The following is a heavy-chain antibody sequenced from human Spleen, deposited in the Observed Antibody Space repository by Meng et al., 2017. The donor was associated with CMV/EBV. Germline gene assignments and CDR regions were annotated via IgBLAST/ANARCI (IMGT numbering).Heavy chain of an antibody. CDR2: IRFDGSNK. CDR3: SVFGSSSAFDY. CDR1: GFIFSDYG. Sequence: GGSLRLSCAVSGFIFSDYGMHWVRQAPGKGLEWVAFIRFDGSNKYYVESVKGRFTISRDNSKNTLNLQLNSLRAEDTAVYYCSVFGSSSAFDYWGQGTLVTVSS. V-gene: IGHV3-30*02. D-gene: IGHD6-6*01. J-gene: IGHJ4*02.